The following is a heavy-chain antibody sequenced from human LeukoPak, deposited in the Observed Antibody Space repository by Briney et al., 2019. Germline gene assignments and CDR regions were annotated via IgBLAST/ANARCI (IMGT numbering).Heavy chain of an antibody. D-gene: IGHD3-10*01. J-gene: IGHJ3*02. CDR3: ARVRGPLWFGELFGTFDI. CDR2: IYSGGST. V-gene: IGHV3-53*01. Sequence: GGSLRLSCAASGFTVSSNYMSWVRQAPGKGLEWVSDIYSGGSTYYADSVKGRFTISRDNSKNTLYLQMNSLRAEDTAVYYCARVRGPLWFGELFGTFDIWGQGTMVTVSS. CDR1: GFTVSSNY.